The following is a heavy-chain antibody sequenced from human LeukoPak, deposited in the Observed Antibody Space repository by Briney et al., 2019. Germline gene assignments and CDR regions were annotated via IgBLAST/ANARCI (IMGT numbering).Heavy chain of an antibody. CDR2: IKQDGSEK. V-gene: IGHV3-7*01. J-gene: IGHJ4*02. D-gene: IGHD3-10*01. CDR3: ARGRRYYGSGSAIDY. Sequence: GGSLRLSCAASGFTFSSYWMSWVRQAPGKGLEWVANIKQDGSEKYYVDSVKGRFTISRDNAKNSLYLQMNSLRAEDTAVYYCARGRRYYGSGSAIDYWGQGTLVTVSS. CDR1: GFTFSSYW.